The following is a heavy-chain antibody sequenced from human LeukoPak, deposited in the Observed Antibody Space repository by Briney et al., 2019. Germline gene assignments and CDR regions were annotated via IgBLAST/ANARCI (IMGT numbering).Heavy chain of an antibody. CDR3: AGCSGGSCYSRGKYGVDV. CDR1: GFTFSSYA. V-gene: IGHV3-23*01. CDR2: ISTSGDFT. J-gene: IGHJ6*02. Sequence: GSLRLSCATSGFTFSSYAMNWVRQAPGKGLECVSFISTSGDFTYYAASVKGRFTVSRDNSKNTLYLQMNSLRADDTAVHYCAGCSGGSCYSRGKYGVDVWGQGTTVIVSS. D-gene: IGHD2-15*01.